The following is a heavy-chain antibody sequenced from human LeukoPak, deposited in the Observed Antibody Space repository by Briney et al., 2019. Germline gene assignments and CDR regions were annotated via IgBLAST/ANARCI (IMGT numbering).Heavy chain of an antibody. CDR3: ARAGRYDLSYFDY. CDR2: IYSGGST. J-gene: IGHJ4*02. CDR1: GYTVSSNY. V-gene: IGHV3-66*01. D-gene: IGHD5-12*01. Sequence: GGSLRLSCAASGYTVSSNYMSWVRQAPGKGLEWVSVIYSGGSTYYADSVKGRFTISRDNSKNTLYLQMNSLRAEDTAVYYCARAGRYDLSYFDYWGQRTLVTVSS.